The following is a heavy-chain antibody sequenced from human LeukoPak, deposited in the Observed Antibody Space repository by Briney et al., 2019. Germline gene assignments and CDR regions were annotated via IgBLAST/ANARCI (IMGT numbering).Heavy chain of an antibody. D-gene: IGHD4-23*01. CDR3: ARDGGSSHYWFDP. CDR2: INHSGRT. Sequence: PSETLSLTCAVYGGSFGVYYWLWVRQPPGKGMEWIGEINHSGRTNYNPSLKSRVTISVDTSKNKFSLKLTSVTAADTAVYYCARDGGSSHYWFDPWGQGTLVTVSS. CDR1: GGSFGVYY. J-gene: IGHJ5*02. V-gene: IGHV4-34*01.